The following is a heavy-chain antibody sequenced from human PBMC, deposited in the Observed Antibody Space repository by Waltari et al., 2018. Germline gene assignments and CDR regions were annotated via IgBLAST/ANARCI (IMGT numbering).Heavy chain of an antibody. CDR1: GGSFSGYY. J-gene: IGHJ4*02. CDR3: ARGPGQYYFDY. CDR2: INHSGST. Sequence: QVQLQQWGAGLLKPSETLSLTCAVYGGSFSGYYWSWIRQPPGKGLEWIGEINHSGSTNYIPSLKTRVTISVDTSKNQFSLKLSSVTAADTAVYYCARGPGQYYFDYWGQGTLVTVSS. V-gene: IGHV4-34*01.